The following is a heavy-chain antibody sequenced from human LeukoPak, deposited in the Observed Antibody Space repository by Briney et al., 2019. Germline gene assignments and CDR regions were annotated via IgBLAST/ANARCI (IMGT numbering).Heavy chain of an antibody. J-gene: IGHJ1*01. V-gene: IGHV1-18*01. CDR1: GYTFTSYG. Sequence: GASVKVSCKASGYTFTSYGISWVRQAPGQGLEWMGWISAYNGNTNYAQKLQGRVTMTTDTSTSTAYMELRSLRSDDTAVYYCARKEDDFWSGYYPEYFQHWGEGTLVTASP. D-gene: IGHD3-3*01. CDR3: ARKEDDFWSGYYPEYFQH. CDR2: ISAYNGNT.